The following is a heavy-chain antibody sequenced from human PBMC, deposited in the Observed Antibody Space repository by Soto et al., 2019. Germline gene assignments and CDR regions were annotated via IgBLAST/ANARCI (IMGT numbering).Heavy chain of an antibody. D-gene: IGHD3-3*01. Sequence: SETLSLTCAVYGGSFSGYYWSWIRQPPGKGLEWIGEINHSGSTNYNPSLKSRVTISVDTSKNQFSLKLSSVTAADTAVYYCARVHYDFWSGRGYYMDVWGKGTTVTVSS. J-gene: IGHJ6*03. CDR1: GGSFSGYY. V-gene: IGHV4-34*01. CDR3: ARVHYDFWSGRGYYMDV. CDR2: INHSGST.